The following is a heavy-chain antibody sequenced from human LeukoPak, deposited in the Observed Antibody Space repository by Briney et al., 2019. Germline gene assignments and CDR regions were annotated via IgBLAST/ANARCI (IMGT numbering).Heavy chain of an antibody. J-gene: IGHJ4*02. D-gene: IGHD2-2*01. CDR1: GGSISSYY. Sequence: SETLSLTGTVSGGSISSYYWSWSRQPPGKGLEWIGYIYYSGSTNYNPSLKSRVTISVDTSKNQFSLKLSSVTAADTAVYYCARDYQGSFDYWGQGTLVTVSS. CDR3: ARDYQGSFDY. CDR2: IYYSGST. V-gene: IGHV4-59*01.